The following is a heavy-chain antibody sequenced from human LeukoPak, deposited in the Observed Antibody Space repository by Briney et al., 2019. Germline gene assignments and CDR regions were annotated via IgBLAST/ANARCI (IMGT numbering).Heavy chain of an antibody. CDR3: AKRGDGGAWYDY. D-gene: IGHD6-19*01. CDR1: GFTFRSYW. Sequence: PGGSLRLSCAVSGFTFRSYWLDWVRQLPGKGLVWVSRISSDGSNTAYADYVKGRFNISRDNAKNTMYLQMRSLRAEDRAVYYCAKRGDGGAWYDYWGQGTLVIVSS. V-gene: IGHV3-74*01. J-gene: IGHJ4*02. CDR2: ISSDGSNT.